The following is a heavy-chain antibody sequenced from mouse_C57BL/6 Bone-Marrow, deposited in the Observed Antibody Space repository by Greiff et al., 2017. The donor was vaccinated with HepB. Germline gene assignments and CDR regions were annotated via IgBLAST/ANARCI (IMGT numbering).Heavy chain of an antibody. Sequence: QVHVKQSGTELVKPGASVKLSCKASGYTFTSYWMHWVKQRPGQGLEWIGNINPSNGGTNYNEKFKSKATLTVDKSSSTAYMQLSSLTSEDSAVYYCAMGYSNYYYFDYWGQGTTLTVSS. CDR1: GYTFTSYW. V-gene: IGHV1-53*01. CDR2: INPSNGGT. J-gene: IGHJ2*01. CDR3: AMGYSNYYYFDY. D-gene: IGHD2-5*01.